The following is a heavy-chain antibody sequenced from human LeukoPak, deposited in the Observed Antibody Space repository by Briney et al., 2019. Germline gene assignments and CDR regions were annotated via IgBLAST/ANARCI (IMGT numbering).Heavy chain of an antibody. Sequence: SETLSLTCTVSGGSISSGGYYWSWIRQPPGKGLEWIGYIYHSGSTYYNPSPKSRVTISGDRSKNQFSLKLSSVTAADTAVYYCARDRRYSSSWYDAFDIWGQGTMVTVSS. CDR1: GGSISSGGYY. CDR2: IYHSGST. V-gene: IGHV4-30-2*01. J-gene: IGHJ3*02. CDR3: ARDRRYSSSWYDAFDI. D-gene: IGHD6-13*01.